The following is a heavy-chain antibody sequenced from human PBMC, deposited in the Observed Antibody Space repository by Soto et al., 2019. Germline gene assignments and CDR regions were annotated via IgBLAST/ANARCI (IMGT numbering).Heavy chain of an antibody. V-gene: IGHV4-31*03. D-gene: IGHD2-21*01. CDR2: IYVTGAV. Sequence: SETLSLTCTVSGGSISSSSYYWSWIRQVPGKGLEWIGHIYVTGAVDYNPSLRDRITISQDTSERQFSLNLRLVTAADTAVYYCARLRIATNNYKWFDPWGQGTLVTVSS. J-gene: IGHJ5*02. CDR1: GGSISSSSYY. CDR3: ARLRIATNNYKWFDP.